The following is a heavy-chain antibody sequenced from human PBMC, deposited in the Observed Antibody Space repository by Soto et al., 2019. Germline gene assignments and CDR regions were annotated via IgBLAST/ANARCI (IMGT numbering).Heavy chain of an antibody. J-gene: IGHJ4*02. Sequence: QVQLVQSGAEVKKTGSSVKVSCKASGGTFSIYGFSWVRQAPGQGPEWIGGIIPILTTPNYAQKFHGRVTIVADESTTTVYMELSSLKSEDTAVYYCGREYFDSRGTPPGDWGQGTLITVSS. CDR1: GGTFSIYG. CDR2: IIPILTTP. D-gene: IGHD3-22*01. CDR3: GREYFDSRGTPPGD. V-gene: IGHV1-69*01.